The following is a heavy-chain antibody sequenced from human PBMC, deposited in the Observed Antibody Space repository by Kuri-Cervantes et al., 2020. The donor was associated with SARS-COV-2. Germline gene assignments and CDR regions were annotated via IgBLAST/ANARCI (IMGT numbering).Heavy chain of an antibody. CDR1: GFNFSRTD. V-gene: IGHV3-30*18. J-gene: IGHJ4*02. D-gene: IGHD2-21*01. Sequence: GASLRLSCAASGFNFSRTDMHWVRQAPGKDLEWVAVISHDGKNKKCIAFGKGRFTISRDNSQNTLYLHMKSLRSEDTAMYYCAKDRVGVQDFWGQGTLVTVSS. CDR3: AKDRVGVQDF. CDR2: ISHDGKNK.